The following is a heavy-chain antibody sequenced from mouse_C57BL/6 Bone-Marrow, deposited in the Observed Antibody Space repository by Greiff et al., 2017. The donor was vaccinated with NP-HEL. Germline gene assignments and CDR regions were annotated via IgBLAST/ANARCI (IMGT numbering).Heavy chain of an antibody. J-gene: IGHJ1*03. V-gene: IGHV5-17*01. Sequence: DVHLVESGGGLVKPGGSLKLSCAASGFTFSDYGMHWVRQAPEKGLEWVAYISSGSSTIYYADTVKGRFTISRDNAKNTLFLQMTSLRSEDTAMYYCARMHYGSSYVGYWYFDVWGTGTTVTVSS. CDR3: ARMHYGSSYVGYWYFDV. CDR2: ISSGSSTI. D-gene: IGHD1-1*01. CDR1: GFTFSDYG.